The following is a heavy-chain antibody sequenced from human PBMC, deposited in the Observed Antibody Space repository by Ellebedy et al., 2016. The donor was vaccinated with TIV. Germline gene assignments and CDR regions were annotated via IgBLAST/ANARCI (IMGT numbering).Heavy chain of an antibody. D-gene: IGHD4-17*01. J-gene: IGHJ6*02. CDR1: GFTFSGSA. V-gene: IGHV3-73*01. Sequence: PGGSLRLSCAASGFTFSGSAMHWVRQASGKGLEWVGRIRSKANSYATAYAASVKGRFTISRDDSKNTAYLQMNSLKTEDTAVYYCTRPLPGGDYLSYGMDVWGQGTTVTVSS. CDR2: IRSKANSYAT. CDR3: TRPLPGGDYLSYGMDV.